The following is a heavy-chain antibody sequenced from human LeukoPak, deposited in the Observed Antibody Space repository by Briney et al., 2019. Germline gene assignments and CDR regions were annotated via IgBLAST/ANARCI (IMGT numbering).Heavy chain of an antibody. Sequence: GGSLRLSCAASGFTFSSYSMNWVRQAPGKGLEWVSSISSSSSYIYYADSVKGRFTISRDNAKNSLYLQMNSLKAEDTAVYYCARAAYYEILTGYYIDYYGMDVWGQGTTVTVSS. V-gene: IGHV3-21*01. CDR3: ARAAYYEILTGYYIDYYGMDV. J-gene: IGHJ6*02. CDR2: ISSSSSYI. CDR1: GFTFSSYS. D-gene: IGHD3-9*01.